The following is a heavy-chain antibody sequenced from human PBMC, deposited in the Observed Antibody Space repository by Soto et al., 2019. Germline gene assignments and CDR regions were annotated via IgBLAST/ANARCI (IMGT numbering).Heavy chain of an antibody. J-gene: IGHJ4*02. CDR3: VRPYYSSSWFPGDR. D-gene: IGHD6-13*01. Sequence: GSLRVSWTGAGFDLVAYYLSWIRQAPGKGLELVSYIDSGDGTKYYTDSVKGRFTISRDNAKKTVYRQMSSLRVEDTALYYCVRPYYSSSWFPGDRWGQGTVVTVSS. CDR2: IDSGDGTK. CDR1: GFDLVAYY. V-gene: IGHV3-11*01.